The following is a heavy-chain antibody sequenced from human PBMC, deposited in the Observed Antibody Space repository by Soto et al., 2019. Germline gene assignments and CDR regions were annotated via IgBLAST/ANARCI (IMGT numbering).Heavy chain of an antibody. Sequence: ASVKVSCKASGYTFTGYYMHWVRQAPGQGLEWMGWINPNSGGTNYTQEFQGRVTMTRDTSISTAYMALSRLRPDETAVYYCARSIAASGISNWFDSWGQGTLVTVSS. CDR2: INPNSGGT. CDR3: ARSIAASGISNWFDS. V-gene: IGHV1-2*02. D-gene: IGHD6-13*01. J-gene: IGHJ5*01. CDR1: GYTFTGYY.